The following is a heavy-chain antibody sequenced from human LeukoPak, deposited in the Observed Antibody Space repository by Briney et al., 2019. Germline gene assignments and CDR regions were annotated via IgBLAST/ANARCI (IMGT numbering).Heavy chain of an antibody. V-gene: IGHV1-69*13. CDR3: ARNYDSSGYLGY. CDR1: GGTFSSYA. D-gene: IGHD3-22*01. J-gene: IGHJ4*02. Sequence: ASVKVSCKASGGTFSSYAISWVRQAPGQGLEWMGGIIPIFGTANYTQKFQGRVTITADESTSTAYMELSSLRSEDTAVYYCARNYDSSGYLGYWGQGTLVTVFS. CDR2: IIPIFGTA.